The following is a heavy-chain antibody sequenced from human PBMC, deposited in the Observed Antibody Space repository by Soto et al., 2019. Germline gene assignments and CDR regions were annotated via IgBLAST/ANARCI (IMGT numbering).Heavy chain of an antibody. D-gene: IGHD2-21*02. CDR1: GGSISSGDYY. CDR2: IYYSGST. Sequence: SETLSLTCTVSGGSISSGDYYWSWIRQPPGKGLEWIGYIYYSGSTYYNPSLKSRVTISVDTSKNQFSLKLSSVTAADTAVYYCARGLADFPFDYWGQGTMVTVYS. V-gene: IGHV4-30-4*01. CDR3: ARGLADFPFDY. J-gene: IGHJ4*02.